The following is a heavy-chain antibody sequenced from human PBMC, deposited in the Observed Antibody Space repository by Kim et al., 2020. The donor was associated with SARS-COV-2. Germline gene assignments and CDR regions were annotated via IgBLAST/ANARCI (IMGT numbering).Heavy chain of an antibody. V-gene: IGHV3-49*04. J-gene: IGHJ4*02. CDR2: IRSKAYGGTT. CDR1: GFTFGDYA. Sequence: GGSLRLSCTASGFTFGDYAMSWVRQAPGKGLEWVGFIRSKAYGGTTEYAASVKGRFTISRDDSKSIAYLQMNSLKTEDTAVYYCTSGTGYFDYWGQGTLVTVSS. D-gene: IGHD3-9*01. CDR3: TSGTGYFDY.